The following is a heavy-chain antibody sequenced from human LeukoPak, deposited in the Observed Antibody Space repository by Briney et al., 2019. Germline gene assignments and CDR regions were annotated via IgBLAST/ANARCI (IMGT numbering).Heavy chain of an antibody. J-gene: IGHJ4*02. D-gene: IGHD5-24*01. CDR3: AREIERG. V-gene: IGHV3-30*01. Sequence: GGSLRLSCAASGFTVSSNYMTWVRQAPGKGLEWVAVISYDGSNKYYADSVKGRFTISRDNSKNTLYLQMNSLRAEDTAVYYCAREIERGWGQGTLVTVSS. CDR2: ISYDGSNK. CDR1: GFTVSSNY.